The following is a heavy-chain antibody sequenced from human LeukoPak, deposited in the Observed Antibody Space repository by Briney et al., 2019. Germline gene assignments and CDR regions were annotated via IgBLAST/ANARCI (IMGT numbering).Heavy chain of an antibody. Sequence: SETLSLTCAVYGESFSGYYWSWIRQPPGKGLEWIGEINHSGSTNYNPSLKSRVTISVDTSKNQFSLKLSSVTAADTAVYYCARQRRVGGAKEVYYYYYYYMDVWGKGTTVTISS. CDR3: ARQRRVGGAKEVYYYYYYYMDV. CDR2: INHSGST. D-gene: IGHD3-16*01. V-gene: IGHV4-34*01. J-gene: IGHJ6*03. CDR1: GESFSGYY.